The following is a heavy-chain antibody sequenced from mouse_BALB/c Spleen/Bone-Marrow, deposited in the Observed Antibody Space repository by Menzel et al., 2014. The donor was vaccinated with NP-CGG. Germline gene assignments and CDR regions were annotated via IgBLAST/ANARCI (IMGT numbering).Heavy chain of an antibody. J-gene: IGHJ3*01. V-gene: IGHV5-9-2*01. CDR1: GFTFSNYG. CDR2: ISGGGSYT. CDR3: ARHAYYDQTEVSFVY. D-gene: IGHD2-4*01. Sequence: EVKLVESGGGLVKSGGSLKLSCAASGFTFSNYGMSWVRQTPEKRLEWVATISGGGSYTFYSDSVKGRFTISRDNAKNNPYLQLSSLRSEDTALYYCARHAYYDQTEVSFVYWGQGTLVTVSA.